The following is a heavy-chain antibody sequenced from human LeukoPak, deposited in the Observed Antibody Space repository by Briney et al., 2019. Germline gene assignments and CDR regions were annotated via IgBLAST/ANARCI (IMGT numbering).Heavy chain of an antibody. Sequence: GGSLRLSCAASGFTFSSYWMHWVRQAPGKGLVWVSAITATSSSTHDADSVQGRFTISRDNSKNTLYLQMNSLRPEDTAIYYCAKLFESGTYNNFFHYWGQGTLVTVSS. CDR2: ITATSSST. J-gene: IGHJ4*02. CDR3: AKLFESGTYNNFFHY. CDR1: GFTFSSYW. D-gene: IGHD3-10*01. V-gene: IGHV3-23*01.